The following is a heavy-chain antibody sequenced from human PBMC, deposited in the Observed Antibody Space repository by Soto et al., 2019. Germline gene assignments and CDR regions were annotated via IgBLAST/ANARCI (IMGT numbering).Heavy chain of an antibody. J-gene: IGHJ6*02. D-gene: IGHD1-1*01. CDR1: GGSISSGDYY. CDR2: IYYSGST. V-gene: IGHV4-30-4*01. Sequence: SETLSLTCTVSGGSISSGDYYWSWIRQPPGKGLEWIGYIYYSGSTYYNPSLKSRVTISVDTSKNQFSLKLSSVTAADTAVYYCASELEAPTGGMDVWGQGTTVTVSS. CDR3: ASELEAPTGGMDV.